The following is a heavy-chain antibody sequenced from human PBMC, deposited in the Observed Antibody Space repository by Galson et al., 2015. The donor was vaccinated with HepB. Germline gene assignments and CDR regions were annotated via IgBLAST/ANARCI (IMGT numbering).Heavy chain of an antibody. D-gene: IGHD6-19*01. Sequence: SCKVSGYTLTELSMHWVRQAPGKGLEWMGGFDPEDGETIYAQKFQGRVTMTEDTSTDTAYMELSSLRSEDTAVYYCATYQWLVVPHAFDIWGQGTMVTVSS. CDR1: GYTLTELS. CDR3: ATYQWLVVPHAFDI. J-gene: IGHJ3*02. V-gene: IGHV1-24*01. CDR2: FDPEDGET.